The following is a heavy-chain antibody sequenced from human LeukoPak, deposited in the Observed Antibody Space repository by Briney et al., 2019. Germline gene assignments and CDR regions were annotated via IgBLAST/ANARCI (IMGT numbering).Heavy chain of an antibody. CDR1: RFTFSDYY. V-gene: IGHV3-11*03. J-gene: IGHJ4*02. CDR3: ARISGSYVFDY. CDR2: ISSSTYT. D-gene: IGHD1-26*01. Sequence: GGSLRLSCAASRFTFSDYYMSWIRQAPGKGLEWVSYISSSTYTNYADSVKGRFTISRDNAKNSMYLQMNSLRAEDTAVYYCARISGSYVFDYWGQGTLVTVSS.